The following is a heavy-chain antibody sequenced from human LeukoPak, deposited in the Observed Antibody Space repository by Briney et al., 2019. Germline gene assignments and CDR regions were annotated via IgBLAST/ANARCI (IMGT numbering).Heavy chain of an antibody. D-gene: IGHD1-26*01. J-gene: IGHJ4*02. Sequence: GGSLRLSCPASGFAFSSYAMSWVRQAPGKGLEWVSAISGSGGSTYYADSVKGRFTISRDNSKNTLYLQMNSLRAEDTAVYYCAKAPSQFFLGATRYWGRGTLVTVSS. CDR2: ISGSGGST. CDR3: AKAPSQFFLGATRY. CDR1: GFAFSSYA. V-gene: IGHV3-23*01.